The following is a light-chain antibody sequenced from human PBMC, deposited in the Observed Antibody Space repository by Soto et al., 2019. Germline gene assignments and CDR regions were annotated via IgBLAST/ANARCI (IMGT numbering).Light chain of an antibody. CDR2: DDR. CDR1: NIGSKS. J-gene: IGLJ3*02. V-gene: IGLV3-21*02. CDR3: QVWDSSNRGV. Sequence: SYELTQAPSVSVAPGQTARITCGGNNIGSKSVHWYQQKPGQAPVLVVYDDRDRPSGIPERFSGSNSGNTATLTITRVEAGDEADYYCQVWDSSNRGVFGGGTKL.